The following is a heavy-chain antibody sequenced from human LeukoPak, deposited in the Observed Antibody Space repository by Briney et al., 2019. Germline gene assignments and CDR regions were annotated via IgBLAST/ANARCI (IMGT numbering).Heavy chain of an antibody. CDR1: GYTFTGYY. J-gene: IGHJ4*02. Sequence: GASVKVSCKASGYTFTGYYMHWVRQAPGQGLEWMGWINPNSGGTNYAQKFQGRVTMTRDSSITTAYMELGRLTSDDTAVYYCARYGPGTILDYWGQGTLVTVSS. CDR3: ARYGPGTILDY. V-gene: IGHV1-2*02. CDR2: INPNSGGT. D-gene: IGHD6-13*01.